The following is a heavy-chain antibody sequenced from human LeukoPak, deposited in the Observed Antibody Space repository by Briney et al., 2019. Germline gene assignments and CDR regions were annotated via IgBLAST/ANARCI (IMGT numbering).Heavy chain of an antibody. Sequence: SETLSPTCTVSGGSISSYYWSWIRQPPGKGLEWIGYIYYSGSTNYNPSLKSRVTISVDTSKNQFSLKLSSVTAADTAVYYCARDSSYSSSWPYYYNGMDVWGQGTTVTVSS. V-gene: IGHV4-59*01. J-gene: IGHJ6*02. CDR2: IYYSGST. CDR3: ARDSSYSSSWPYYYNGMDV. D-gene: IGHD6-13*01. CDR1: GGSISSYY.